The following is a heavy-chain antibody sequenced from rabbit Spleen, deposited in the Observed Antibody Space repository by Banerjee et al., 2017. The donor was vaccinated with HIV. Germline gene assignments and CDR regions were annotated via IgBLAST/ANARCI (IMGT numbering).Heavy chain of an antibody. CDR3: ATYVDYDGDFNL. CDR1: GFSFSGTYY. Sequence: QEQLEKSGGGLVQPEGSLTLACTASGFSFSGTYYMCWVRQAPGKGLEWITCIDTGFGGTTYYASWAKGRFTISKTSSTTVTLQMTSLTAADTATYFCATYVDYDGDFNLWGPGTLVTVS. V-gene: IGHV1S45*01. D-gene: IGHD2-1*01. CDR2: IDTGFGGTT. J-gene: IGHJ4*01.